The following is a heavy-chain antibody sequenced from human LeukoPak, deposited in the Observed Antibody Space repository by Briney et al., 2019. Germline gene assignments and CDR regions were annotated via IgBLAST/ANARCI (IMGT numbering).Heavy chain of an antibody. V-gene: IGHV1-69*06. CDR2: IIPIFGTA. Sequence: VASVKVSCKASGGTFSSYAISWVRQAPGQGLEWMGGIIPIFGTANYAQKFQGRVTITADKSTSTAYMELSSLRSEDAAVYYCARGLYYYDSSGYAEFDYWGQGTLVTVSS. D-gene: IGHD3-22*01. CDR1: GGTFSSYA. J-gene: IGHJ4*02. CDR3: ARGLYYYDSSGYAEFDY.